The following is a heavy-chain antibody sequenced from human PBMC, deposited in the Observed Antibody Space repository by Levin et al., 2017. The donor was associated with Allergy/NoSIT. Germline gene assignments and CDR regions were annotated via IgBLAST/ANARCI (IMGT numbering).Heavy chain of an antibody. CDR3: AKGAWYNWNTKPRMDV. CDR2: ISGSGGST. V-gene: IGHV3-23*01. Sequence: GESLKISCAASGFTFSSYAMSWVRQAPGKGLEWVSAISGSGGSTYYADSVKGRFTISRDNSKNTLYLQMNSLRAEDTAVYYCAKGAWYNWNTKPRMDVWGQGTTVTVSS. CDR1: GFTFSSYA. D-gene: IGHD1/OR15-1a*01. J-gene: IGHJ6*02.